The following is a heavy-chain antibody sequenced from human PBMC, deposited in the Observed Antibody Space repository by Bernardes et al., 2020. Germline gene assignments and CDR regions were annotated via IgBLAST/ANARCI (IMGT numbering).Heavy chain of an antibody. CDR2: IKQDGSEK. D-gene: IGHD1-1*01. Sequence: GGSLRLPCAASGFTFSTYWMSWVRQAPGKGLEWLANIKQDGSEKYYVDSVKGRFTISRDNAKNSLYLQINSLRAEDTAVYYCARGASCFDYWGQGTLVTVSS. V-gene: IGHV3-7*03. CDR1: GFTFSTYW. CDR3: ARGASCFDY. J-gene: IGHJ4*02.